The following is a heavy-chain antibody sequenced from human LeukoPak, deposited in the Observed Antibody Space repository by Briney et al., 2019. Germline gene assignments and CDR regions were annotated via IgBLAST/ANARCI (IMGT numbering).Heavy chain of an antibody. D-gene: IGHD3-10*01. J-gene: IGHJ4*02. Sequence: PGGSLRLSCAASGFTFSSYGMHWVRQAPGKGLEWVAFIRYDGSNKYYADSVKGRFTISRDNTKSSLFLQMNSLRAEDTAVYYCARARGAGPGAHFDYWGQGTPVIVSS. CDR3: ARARGAGPGAHFDY. V-gene: IGHV3-30*02. CDR1: GFTFSSYG. CDR2: IRYDGSNK.